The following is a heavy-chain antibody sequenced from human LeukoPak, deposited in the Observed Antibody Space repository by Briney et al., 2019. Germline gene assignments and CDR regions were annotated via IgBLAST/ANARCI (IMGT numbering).Heavy chain of an antibody. CDR3: ARVASGAAAFFDY. CDR1: GGSISSGSYY. Sequence: SETLSLTCTVSGGSISSGSYYWSWIRQPAGKGLEWIGRIYTSGSTNYNPSLKSRVTISVDTSKNQFSLKLSSVTAADTAVYYCARVASGAAAFFDYWGQGTLVTVSS. CDR2: IYTSGST. D-gene: IGHD6-25*01. V-gene: IGHV4-61*02. J-gene: IGHJ4*02.